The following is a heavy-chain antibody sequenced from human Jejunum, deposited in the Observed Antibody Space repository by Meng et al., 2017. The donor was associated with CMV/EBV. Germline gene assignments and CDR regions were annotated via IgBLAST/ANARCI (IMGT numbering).Heavy chain of an antibody. CDR1: GFTFSSYW. D-gene: IGHD7-27*01. CDR2: INTDGSFT. Sequence: EVQLVESXXGXVXXGGXLRLSCADSGFTFSSYWMHWVRQVPGEGLVWVSRINTDGSFTSYADSVKGRFTISRDNAKNTLYLQMNSLRVDDSAVYYCGRDLTGERDHWGQGTLVNRLL. V-gene: IGHV3-74*03. J-gene: IGHJ4*02. CDR3: GRDLTGERDH.